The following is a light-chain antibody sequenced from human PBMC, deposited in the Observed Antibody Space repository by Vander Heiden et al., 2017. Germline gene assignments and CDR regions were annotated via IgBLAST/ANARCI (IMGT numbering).Light chain of an antibody. CDR2: EDT. J-gene: IGLJ1*01. CDR1: TSDVVAYNY. Sequence: QSALTQPPSASVPPGHSVTVSCTGTTSDVVAYNYVSWYQQHPGKAPKLIIYEDTKRPSGVPDRFSASKSGDTASLTVSGLQAEDEADYYCSSHAGSNNYAFGTGTKVTVL. V-gene: IGLV2-8*01. CDR3: SSHAGSNNYA.